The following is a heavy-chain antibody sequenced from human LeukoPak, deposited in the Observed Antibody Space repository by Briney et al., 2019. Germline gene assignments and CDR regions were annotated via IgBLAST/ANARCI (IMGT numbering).Heavy chain of an antibody. D-gene: IGHD5-24*01. J-gene: IGHJ4*02. CDR2: IRSKAYGGTT. V-gene: IGHV3-49*04. CDR1: GFTFGDYA. CDR3: TRGEEMATITTTLDFDY. Sequence: PGGSLRLSCTASGFTFGDYAMSWVRQAPGKGLEWVGFIRSKAYGGTTEYAASVKGRFTISRDDSKSIAYLQMNSLKTEDTAVYYCTRGEEMATITTTLDFDYCGQGTLVTVSS.